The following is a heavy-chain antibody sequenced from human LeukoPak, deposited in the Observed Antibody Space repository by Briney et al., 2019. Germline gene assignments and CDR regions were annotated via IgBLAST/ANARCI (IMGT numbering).Heavy chain of an antibody. Sequence: SETLSLTCTVSGYSISSGYYWGWIRQPPGKGLEWIGSIYHSGSTYYNPSLKSRVTISVDTSKNQFSLKLSSVTAADTAVYYCARRVTVWGQGTLVTISS. D-gene: IGHD4-17*01. CDR1: GYSISSGYY. CDR3: ARRVTV. V-gene: IGHV4-38-2*02. J-gene: IGHJ4*02. CDR2: IYHSGST.